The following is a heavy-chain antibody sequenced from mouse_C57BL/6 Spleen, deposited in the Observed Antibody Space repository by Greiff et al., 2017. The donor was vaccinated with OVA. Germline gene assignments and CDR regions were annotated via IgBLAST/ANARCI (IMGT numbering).Heavy chain of an antibody. V-gene: IGHV1-26*01. D-gene: IGHD1-1*01. Sequence: EVQLQQSGPELVKPGASVKISCKASGYTFTDYYMNWVKQSHGKSLEWIGDINPNNGGTSYNQKFKGKATLTVDKSSSTAYMELRSLTSEDSAVYYCARRPNYYGSSYYYAMDYWGQGTSVTVSS. J-gene: IGHJ4*01. CDR1: GYTFTDYY. CDR3: ARRPNYYGSSYYYAMDY. CDR2: INPNNGGT.